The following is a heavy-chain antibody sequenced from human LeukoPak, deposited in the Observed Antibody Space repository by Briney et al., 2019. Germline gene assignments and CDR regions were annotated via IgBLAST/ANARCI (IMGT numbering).Heavy chain of an antibody. Sequence: SEILSLTCTVSGGSISSYYWSWIRQPPGKGLEWIGYIYYSGSTNYNPSLKSRVTISVDTSKNQFSLKLTSVTAADTAVYYCARESGYGDFWSNWGQGTLVTVSS. CDR2: IYYSGST. D-gene: IGHD3-3*01. CDR3: ARESGYGDFWSN. J-gene: IGHJ4*02. CDR1: GGSISSYY. V-gene: IGHV4-59*12.